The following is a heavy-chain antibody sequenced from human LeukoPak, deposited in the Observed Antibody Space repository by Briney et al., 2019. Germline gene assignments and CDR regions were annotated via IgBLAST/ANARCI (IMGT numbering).Heavy chain of an antibody. CDR1: GDSISSYY. J-gene: IGHJ4*02. D-gene: IGHD1/OR15-1a*01. CDR2: VYYNGIT. V-gene: IGHV4-59*01. Sequence: SETLSLTCTVSGDSISSYYWSWIRQPPGKGLEWIGYVYYNGITNYNPSLKSRVSISLDTSKNQFSLRLNSVTAAETAVYYCVSQLGGTTFHWGQGTLVSVSS. CDR3: VSQLGGTTFH.